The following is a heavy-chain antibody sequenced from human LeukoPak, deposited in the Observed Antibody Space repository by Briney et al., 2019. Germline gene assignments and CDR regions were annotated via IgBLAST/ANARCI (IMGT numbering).Heavy chain of an antibody. J-gene: IGHJ3*02. CDR2: IYGGGST. CDR3: ARDYYRGAFDI. D-gene: IGHD3-22*01. V-gene: IGHV3-53*01. Sequence: PGGSLRLSCAASGFTVSSNYMNWVRQAPGKGLEWVSVIYGGGSTYYADSVKGRFTISRDNSKNTLYLQMNSLRVEDTAVYYCARDYYRGAFDIWGRGTMVTVSS. CDR1: GFTVSSNY.